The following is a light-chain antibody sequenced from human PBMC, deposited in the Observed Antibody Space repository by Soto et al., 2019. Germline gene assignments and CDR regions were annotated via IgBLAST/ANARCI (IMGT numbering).Light chain of an antibody. CDR3: QSYDSSLSGCV. CDR1: SSNIGASSD. V-gene: IGLV1-40*01. CDR2: GNS. Sequence: QSVLTQPPSVSGAPGQRVTISCTGSSSNIGASSDVHWYQQLPGAAPKLLIYGNSNRPSGVPDRFSGSKSGTSASLAITGLQAEDEAVYYCQSYDSSLSGCVFGGGTKLTVL. J-gene: IGLJ3*02.